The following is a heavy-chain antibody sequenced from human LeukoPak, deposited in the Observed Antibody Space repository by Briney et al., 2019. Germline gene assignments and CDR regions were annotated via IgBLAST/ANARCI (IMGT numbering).Heavy chain of an antibody. CDR3: ARDNRGFGELKAYAFDI. CDR1: GGSFSGYY. V-gene: IGHV4-34*01. CDR2: INHSGST. J-gene: IGHJ3*02. D-gene: IGHD3-10*01. Sequence: PSETLSLTCAVYGGSFSGYYWSWIRQPPGKGLEWIGEINHSGSTNYNPSLKSRVTISVDTSKNQFSLKLSSVTAADTAVYYCARDNRGFGELKAYAFDIWGQGTMVTVSS.